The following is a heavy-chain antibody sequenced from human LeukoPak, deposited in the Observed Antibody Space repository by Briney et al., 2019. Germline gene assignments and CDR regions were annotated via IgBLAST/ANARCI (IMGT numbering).Heavy chain of an antibody. CDR2: ITWDGRTT. CDR3: AKEGTGHDDIPEYYFDY. Sequence: PGGSLRLSCVASGFNFNDHTMHWVRHPPGKGLEWVGLITWDGRTTYYADSLEGQFTISRDNSRNSLFLQIHSLKNEDSGLYYCAKEGTGHDDIPEYYFDYWGRGTVVTVS. J-gene: IGHJ4*02. D-gene: IGHD5-12*01. V-gene: IGHV3-43*01. CDR1: GFNFNDHT.